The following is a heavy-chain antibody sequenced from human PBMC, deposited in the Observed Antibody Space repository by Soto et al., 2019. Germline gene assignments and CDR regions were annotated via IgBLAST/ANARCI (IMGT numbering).Heavy chain of an antibody. CDR2: INHSGST. CDR1: GGSFSGYY. V-gene: IGHV4-34*01. J-gene: IGHJ6*02. CDR3: ARSPGHKLRRTLPSYYYYGMDV. D-gene: IGHD1-7*01. Sequence: SETLSLTCAVYGGSFSGYYWSWIRQPPGKGLEWIGEINHSGSTNYNPSLKSRVTISVDTSKNQFSLKLSSVTAADTAVYYCARSPGHKLRRTLPSYYYYGMDVWGQGTTVTVSS.